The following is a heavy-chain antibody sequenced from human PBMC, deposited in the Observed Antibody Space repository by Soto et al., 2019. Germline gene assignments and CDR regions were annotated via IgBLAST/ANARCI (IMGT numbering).Heavy chain of an antibody. D-gene: IGHD6-19*01. Sequence: LTCTVFVSSLSSGSYWWSCILQPPGKGLEWSGYLYYSESTYSGSTNYNPSLKSRVTMSVDTLKNQLSLNVSSVTAADTAVSYCARERPPGGAGSFDYWGQGTLVTVSS. CDR1: VSSLSSGSYW. CDR3: ARERPPGGAGSFDY. J-gene: IGHJ4*02. CDR2: LYYSESTYSGST. V-gene: IGHV4-61*01.